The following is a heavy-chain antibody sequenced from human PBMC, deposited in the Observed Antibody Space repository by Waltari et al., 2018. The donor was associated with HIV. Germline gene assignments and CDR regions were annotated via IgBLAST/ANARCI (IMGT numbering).Heavy chain of an antibody. J-gene: IGHJ4*02. CDR3: ASGYGGWPYYFDY. Sequence: EVQLVESGGGLVQPGGSLRLSCAASGFPVSSTYMTWVLQAPGKGLEWVSVIYSGGSTYYADSVKGRFTISRDNSKNTLYLQMNSLRAEDTAVYYCASGYGGWPYYFDYWGQGTLVTVSS. V-gene: IGHV3-66*02. D-gene: IGHD6-19*01. CDR2: IYSGGST. CDR1: GFPVSSTY.